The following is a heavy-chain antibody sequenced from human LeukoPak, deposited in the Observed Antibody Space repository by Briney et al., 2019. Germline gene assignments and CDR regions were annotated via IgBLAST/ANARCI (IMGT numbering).Heavy chain of an antibody. D-gene: IGHD1-26*01. Sequence: ASVKVSCKASGGTLTRYAISWVRQAPGQGHEWMGRIIPILGIANYAQKFQSRVTITADKSTSTAYMELSSVRSEYTAVYYCARAPTIILTKNKYYFDYWGQGTLVTVSS. V-gene: IGHV1-69*04. CDR1: GGTLTRYA. CDR3: ARAPTIILTKNKYYFDY. J-gene: IGHJ4*02. CDR2: IIPILGIA.